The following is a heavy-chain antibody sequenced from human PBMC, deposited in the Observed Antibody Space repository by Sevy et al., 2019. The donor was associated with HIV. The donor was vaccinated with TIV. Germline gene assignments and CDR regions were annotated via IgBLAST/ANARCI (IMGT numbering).Heavy chain of an antibody. D-gene: IGHD1-20*01. Sequence: SETLSLTCTVSGGSISSGGYYWSWIRQHPGKGLEWIGYIYYSGSTYYNPSLKSRVTISVDTSKNQFSLKLSSVTAADTAVYYCARDHGQGFNWNYGMDVWGLGTTVTVSS. J-gene: IGHJ6*02. V-gene: IGHV4-31*03. CDR3: ARDHGQGFNWNYGMDV. CDR1: GGSISSGGYY. CDR2: IYYSGST.